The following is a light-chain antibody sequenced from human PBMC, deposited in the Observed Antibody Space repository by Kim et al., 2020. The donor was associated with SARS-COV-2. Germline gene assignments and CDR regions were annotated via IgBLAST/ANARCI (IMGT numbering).Light chain of an antibody. CDR3: QVWDSRTDRYV. Sequence: APGKTATITWGGDDIGSKGVHWYQQKSGQAPVVVIYYDSERPSGTPERISGSSSGNTATLTISRVEAGDEADYYCQVWDSRTDRYVFGSGTKVTVL. CDR1: DIGSKG. V-gene: IGLV3-21*04. J-gene: IGLJ1*01. CDR2: YDS.